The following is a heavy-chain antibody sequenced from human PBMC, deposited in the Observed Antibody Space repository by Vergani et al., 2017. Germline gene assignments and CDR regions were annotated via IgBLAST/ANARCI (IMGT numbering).Heavy chain of an antibody. V-gene: IGHV4-39*01. CDR3: ARHSTVEWLVKLGWIDP. CDR1: GASIRSSNYY. D-gene: IGHD6-19*01. J-gene: IGHJ5*02. CDR2: IYYSGST. Sequence: QLQLQESGPGLVTPSATLSLTCSVSGASIRSSNYYWGSIRQPPGKGLEWIASIYYSGSTFYTPSLKSRVTISVDTTKNQFSLNLSSVTAADTAVYFCARHSTVEWLVKLGWIDPWGQGILVTVSS.